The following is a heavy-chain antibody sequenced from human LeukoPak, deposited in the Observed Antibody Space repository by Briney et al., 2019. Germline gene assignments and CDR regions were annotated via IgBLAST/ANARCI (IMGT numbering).Heavy chain of an antibody. CDR2: IRYDGSNK. D-gene: IGHD5-18*01. CDR3: AKGSPGGYSYGRDWFDP. Sequence: GGSLRLSCAASGFTFSSYGMHWVRQAPGKGLEWVAFIRYDGSNKYYADSVKGRFTISRDNSKNTLYLQVNSLRAENTAVYYCAKGSPGGYSYGRDWFDPWGQGTLVTVSS. J-gene: IGHJ5*02. V-gene: IGHV3-30*02. CDR1: GFTFSSYG.